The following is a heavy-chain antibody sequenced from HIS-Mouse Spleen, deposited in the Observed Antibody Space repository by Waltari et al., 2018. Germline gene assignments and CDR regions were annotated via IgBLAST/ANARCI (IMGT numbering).Heavy chain of an antibody. J-gene: IGHJ2*01. CDR1: GGSISSSSYY. D-gene: IGHD6-13*01. V-gene: IGHV4-39*07. CDR3: AREIPYSSSWYDWYFDL. Sequence: QLQLQESGPGLVKPSETLSLTCTVSGGSISSSSYYWGWIRQPPGKGLEWIGRIHYSGTTSSNPSLKTRVTISVDTSKNQFSLKLSSVTAADTAVYYCAREIPYSSSWYDWYFDLWGRGTLVTVSS. CDR2: IHYSGTT.